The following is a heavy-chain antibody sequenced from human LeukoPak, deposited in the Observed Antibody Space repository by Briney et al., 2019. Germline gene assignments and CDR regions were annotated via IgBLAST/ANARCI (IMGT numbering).Heavy chain of an antibody. Sequence: GGSLRLSCAVSRFTLSTYAMTWVRQAPGKGLEWVSTIGGGGAGTYYADSVKGRFTISRDSSKDTLYLQMNSLRAEGTAVYYCAKTHGDYVYYFFYAMDVWGQGTTVTVSS. D-gene: IGHD4-17*01. CDR1: RFTLSTYA. CDR2: IGGGGAGT. CDR3: AKTHGDYVYYFFYAMDV. J-gene: IGHJ6*02. V-gene: IGHV3-23*01.